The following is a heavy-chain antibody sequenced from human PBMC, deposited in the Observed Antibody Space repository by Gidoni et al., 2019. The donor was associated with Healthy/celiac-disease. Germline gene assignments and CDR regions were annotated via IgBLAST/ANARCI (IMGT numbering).Heavy chain of an antibody. CDR1: GFTFSGSP. Sequence: EVQLVESGGGLVQPGGSLNLSCAASGFTFSGSPMHWVRQASGKGLEWVGRIRSKANSYATAYAASVKGRFTISRDDSKNTAYLQMNSLKTEDTAVYYCTRPVYCSGGSCYSEIWGQGTLVTVSS. CDR2: IRSKANSYAT. D-gene: IGHD2-15*01. J-gene: IGHJ4*02. CDR3: TRPVYCSGGSCYSEI. V-gene: IGHV3-73*01.